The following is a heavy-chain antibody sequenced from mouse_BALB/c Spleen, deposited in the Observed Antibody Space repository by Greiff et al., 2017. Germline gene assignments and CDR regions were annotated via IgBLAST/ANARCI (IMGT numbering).Heavy chain of an antibody. Sequence: EVKLVESGGGLVQPGGSRKLSCAASGFTFSSFGMHWVRQAPEKGLEWVAYISSGSSTIYYADTVKGRFTISRDNPKNTLFLQMTSLRSEDTAMYYCARSYYYGSSHWYFDVWGAGTTVTVSS. V-gene: IGHV5-17*02. D-gene: IGHD1-1*01. CDR1: GFTFSSFG. J-gene: IGHJ1*01. CDR2: ISSGSSTI. CDR3: ARSYYYGSSHWYFDV.